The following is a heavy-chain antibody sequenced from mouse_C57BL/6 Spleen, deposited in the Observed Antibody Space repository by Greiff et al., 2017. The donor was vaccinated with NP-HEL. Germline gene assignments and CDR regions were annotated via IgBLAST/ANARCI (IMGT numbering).Heavy chain of an antibody. D-gene: IGHD2-4*01. CDR3: ARGAYDYDGAY. CDR2: IDPSDSET. CDR1: GYTFTSYW. Sequence: VQLQQPGAELVRPGSSVKLSCKASGYTFTSYWMHWVKQRPIQGLEWIGNIDPSDSETHYNQKFKDKATLTVDKSSSTAYMQLSSLTSEDSAVYYCARGAYDYDGAYWGQGTLVTVSA. J-gene: IGHJ3*01. V-gene: IGHV1-52*01.